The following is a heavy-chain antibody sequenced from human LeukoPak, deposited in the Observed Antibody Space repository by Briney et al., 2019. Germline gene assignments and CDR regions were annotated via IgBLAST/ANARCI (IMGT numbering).Heavy chain of an antibody. CDR2: INSDGSST. J-gene: IGHJ4*02. D-gene: IGHD2-15*01. Sequence: PGGCLRLSCAAAGFTFSGYWMHWVRQAPGKGLVWVSRINSDGSSTNYADSVKGRFTISRDNAKNTLYLQMKSLRVEDTAVYYCARDQLYCSGGICYFDYWGQGTLVTVSS. CDR3: ARDQLYCSGGICYFDY. V-gene: IGHV3-74*01. CDR1: GFTFSGYW.